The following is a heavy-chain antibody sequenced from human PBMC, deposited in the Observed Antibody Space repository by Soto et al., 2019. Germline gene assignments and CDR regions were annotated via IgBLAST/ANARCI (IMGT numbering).Heavy chain of an antibody. D-gene: IGHD2-15*01. Sequence: QVQLVQSGAEVKKPGASVKVSCKASGYTFTSYYMHWVRQAPGQGLEWMGIINPSGGSTGYAQKYQGRVTMTRDTSTSTVYMELSSLRSEDTAVYYCARGYCSGCSCYAGRSWFDPWGQGTLVTVSS. CDR1: GYTFTSYY. J-gene: IGHJ5*02. CDR3: ARGYCSGCSCYAGRSWFDP. CDR2: INPSGGST. V-gene: IGHV1-46*03.